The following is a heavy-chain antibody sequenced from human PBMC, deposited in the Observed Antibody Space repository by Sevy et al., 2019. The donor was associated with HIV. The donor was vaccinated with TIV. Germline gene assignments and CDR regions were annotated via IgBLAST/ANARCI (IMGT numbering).Heavy chain of an antibody. CDR1: GFTVGSNY. CDR2: IYSGVTT. J-gene: IGHJ3*02. D-gene: IGHD3-22*01. V-gene: IGHV3-53*01. Sequence: GGSLRLSCAASGFTVGSNYMSWVRQAPGKGLEWVSIIYSGVTTSYADSVKGGFTISRDNSKNTLYLQMNSLRAEDTAVYYCARVIVYYYDSSGYYTTGNAFDIWGQGTMVTVSS. CDR3: ARVIVYYYDSSGYYTTGNAFDI.